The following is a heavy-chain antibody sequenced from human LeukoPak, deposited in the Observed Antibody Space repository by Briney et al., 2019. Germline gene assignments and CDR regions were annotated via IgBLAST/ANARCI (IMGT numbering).Heavy chain of an antibody. Sequence: PGGSPRLSCAASGFTFSSYWMSWVRQAPGKGLEWVANIKQDGSEKYYVDSVKGRFTISRDNAKNSLYLQMNSLRAEDTAVYYCARAPGLLPYHYYYYYMDVWGKGTTVTISS. J-gene: IGHJ6*03. CDR2: IKQDGSEK. D-gene: IGHD2-15*01. CDR3: ARAPGLLPYHYYYYYMDV. CDR1: GFTFSSYW. V-gene: IGHV3-7*01.